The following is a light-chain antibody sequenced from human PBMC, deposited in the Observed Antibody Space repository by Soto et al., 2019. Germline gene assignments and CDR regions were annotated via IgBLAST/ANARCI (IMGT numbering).Light chain of an antibody. CDR2: WAS. Sequence: DIVMTQSPDSLAVSLGERATINCKSSQSVLYSSTNKNYLAWYQQKPGQPPKLLIYWASTRESGVPERFSGSGSGTKFTLTISGLQAEDVAVYYCQQYHTTPQTFGQGTKVEIK. CDR3: QQYHTTPQT. V-gene: IGKV4-1*01. J-gene: IGKJ1*01. CDR1: QSVLYSSTNKNY.